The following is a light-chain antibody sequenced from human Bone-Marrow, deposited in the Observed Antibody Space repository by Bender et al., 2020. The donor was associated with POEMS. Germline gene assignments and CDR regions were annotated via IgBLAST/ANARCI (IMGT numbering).Light chain of an antibody. CDR2: DVA. J-gene: IGLJ2*01. CDR3: CSYTSSSTLI. V-gene: IGLV2-14*03. CDR1: SSDDGGYNY. Sequence: QSALTQPASVSGSPGQSITVSGTGTSSDDGGYNYVSWYQQHPGEAPKVIIYDVANRPAGVSNRFSGSKSGNTASLTISGLQAEDEADYYCCSYTSSSTLIFGGGTKLTVL.